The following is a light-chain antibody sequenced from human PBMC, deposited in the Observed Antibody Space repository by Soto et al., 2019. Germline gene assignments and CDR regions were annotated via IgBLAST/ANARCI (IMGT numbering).Light chain of an antibody. J-gene: IGKJ3*01. CDR3: PQGNSFPPT. Sequence: DIQMTQSPSSVSASVGDRVTITCRASQGISSWLAWYQQKPGKAPKLLIYAASSLQSGVPSRFSLSESVTHFTLTITLLQPEDVDTYNCPQGNSFPPTFGPGTKVDIK. CDR2: AAS. CDR1: QGISSW. V-gene: IGKV1-12*01.